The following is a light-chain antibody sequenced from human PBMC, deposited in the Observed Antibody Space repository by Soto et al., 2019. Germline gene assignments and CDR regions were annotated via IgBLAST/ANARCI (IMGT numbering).Light chain of an antibody. CDR1: SNDVGAYNY. V-gene: IGLV2-14*01. J-gene: IGLJ1*01. Sequence: QSALTQPASVSGSPGQSITISCTGTSNDVGAYNYVSWYQQHPDKAPKLMIYEVSNRPSGISYRFSGSKSGNTASLTISGLQAEDEADYYCCSYTINSQGVSGTGTKVTVL. CDR3: CSYTINSQGV. CDR2: EVS.